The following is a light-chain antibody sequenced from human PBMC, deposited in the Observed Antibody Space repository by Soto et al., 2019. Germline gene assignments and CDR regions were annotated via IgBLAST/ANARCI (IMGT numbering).Light chain of an antibody. CDR3: QQYTNTNNPWM. CDR1: QTISTW. V-gene: IGKV1-5*01. J-gene: IGKJ1*01. CDR2: DAS. Sequence: DIQMTQSPSTLSASVGDRVTIACRASQTISTWMAWYQQKPGKAPKLRVYDASTLQSGVASRFSGSGSGTEFTLIISGLQPDDSATYYCQQYTNTNNPWMFGQGTKVDIK.